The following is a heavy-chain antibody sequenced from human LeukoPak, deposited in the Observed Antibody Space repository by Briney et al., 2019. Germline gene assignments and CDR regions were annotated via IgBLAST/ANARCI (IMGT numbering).Heavy chain of an antibody. Sequence: SETLSLTCAVYGGSFSGYYWSWIRQPPGKGLEWIGEINHSGSTNYNPFLKSRVTISVDTSKNQFSLKLSSVTAADTAVYYCARGVDYYDSSGYYYFDYWGQGTLVTVSS. CDR2: INHSGST. J-gene: IGHJ4*02. CDR3: ARGVDYYDSSGYYYFDY. CDR1: GGSFSGYY. D-gene: IGHD3-22*01. V-gene: IGHV4-34*01.